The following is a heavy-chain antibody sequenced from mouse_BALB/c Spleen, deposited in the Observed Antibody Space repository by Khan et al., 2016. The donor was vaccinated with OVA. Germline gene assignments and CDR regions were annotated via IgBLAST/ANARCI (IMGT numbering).Heavy chain of an antibody. Sequence: QIQLVQSGPELKKPGETVQISCKASGFTFTNYGMNWVRQAPGKGLKWMGWINTYTGEPTFTDDVKGRFAFSLETSASTAYLQINSLKNEDTATYCCARVGYNGTMDFWGQGTSVTVSS. D-gene: IGHD2-14*01. CDR1: GFTFTNYG. CDR3: ARVGYNGTMDF. V-gene: IGHV9-3-1*01. CDR2: INTYTGEP. J-gene: IGHJ4*01.